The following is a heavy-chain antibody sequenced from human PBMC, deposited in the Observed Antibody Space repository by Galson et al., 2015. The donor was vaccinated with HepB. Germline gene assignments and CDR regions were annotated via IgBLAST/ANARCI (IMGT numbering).Heavy chain of an antibody. CDR3: TTDLGKWELRPFDY. V-gene: IGHV3-15*01. J-gene: IGHJ4*02. D-gene: IGHD1-26*01. CDR1: EFTFSNAW. Sequence: SLRLSCAASEFTFSNAWMSWVRQAPGKGLEWVGRIKSKTDGGTTDYAAPVKGRFTISRDDSKNTLYLQMNSLKTEDTAVYYCTTDLGKWELRPFDYWGQGTLVTVSS. CDR2: IKSKTDGGTT.